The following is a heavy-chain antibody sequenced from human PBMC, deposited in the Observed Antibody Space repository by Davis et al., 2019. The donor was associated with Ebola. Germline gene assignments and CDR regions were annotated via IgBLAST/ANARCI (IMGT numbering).Heavy chain of an antibody. V-gene: IGHV1-69*05. CDR3: ARWYYYDSSGYYYVGYFDY. CDR2: IIPIFGTA. D-gene: IGHD3-22*01. Sequence: SVKVSCKASGGTFSSYAISWVRQAPGQGLEWMGGIIPIFGTANYAQKFQGRVTITRDTSASTAYMELSSLRSEDTAVYYCARWYYYDSSGYYYVGYFDYWGQGTLVTVSS. J-gene: IGHJ4*02. CDR1: GGTFSSYA.